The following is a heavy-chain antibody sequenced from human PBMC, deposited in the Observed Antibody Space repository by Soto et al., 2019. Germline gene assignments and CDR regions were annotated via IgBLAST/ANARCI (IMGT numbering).Heavy chain of an antibody. CDR1: VITFSAYW. V-gene: IGHV3-7*03. J-gene: IGHJ4*02. CDR3: ASRPPGTNYLGVLDY. Sequence: GSLRLSCAASVITFSAYWMTWVRQAPGKGLEWVASIKKDGSEKYYVDSVKGRFTISRDNARKSLYLQMYSLRADDTAVYYCASRPPGTNYLGVLDYWGQGALVTVSS. D-gene: IGHD1-26*01. CDR2: IKKDGSEK.